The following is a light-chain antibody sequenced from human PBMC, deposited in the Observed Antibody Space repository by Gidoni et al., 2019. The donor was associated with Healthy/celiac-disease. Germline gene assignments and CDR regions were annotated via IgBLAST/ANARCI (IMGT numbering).Light chain of an antibody. Sequence: QSALTQPAPVSGSPGQSITISCTGTSRDVGGYNYVSWYQQHPGNATKLMIYDVSNRPSGVSNRFSGSKSGNTASLTISGLQAEDEADYYCSSDTSSRVVFGGGTKLTVL. V-gene: IGLV2-14*03. J-gene: IGLJ2*01. CDR3: SSDTSSRVV. CDR2: DVS. CDR1: SRDVGGYNY.